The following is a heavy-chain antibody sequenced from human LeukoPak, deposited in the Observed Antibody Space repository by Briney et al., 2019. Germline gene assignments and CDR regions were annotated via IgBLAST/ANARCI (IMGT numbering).Heavy chain of an antibody. CDR3: AVLVDTAMVTVDY. Sequence: ASVKVSCKASGYTFTGYYMHWVRQAPGQGLEWMGWINPNSGGTNYAQKFQGRVTMTRDTSISTAYMELSSLRSEDTAVYYCAVLVDTAMVTVDYWGQGTLVTVSS. CDR1: GYTFTGYY. J-gene: IGHJ4*02. D-gene: IGHD5-18*01. CDR2: INPNSGGT. V-gene: IGHV1-2*02.